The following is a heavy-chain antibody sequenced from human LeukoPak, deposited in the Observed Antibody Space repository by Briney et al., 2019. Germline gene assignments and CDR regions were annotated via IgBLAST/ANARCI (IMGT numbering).Heavy chain of an antibody. Sequence: PGGSLRLSCAASGFTFSNAWMSWVRQAPGEGLEWVGRIKSKTDGGTTDYAAPVKGRFTISRDDSKNTLYLQMNSLKTEDTAVYYCTTIARRALYFQHWGQGTLVTVSS. CDR2: IKSKTDGGTT. J-gene: IGHJ1*01. V-gene: IGHV3-15*01. CDR3: TTIARRALYFQH. D-gene: IGHD1-14*01. CDR1: GFTFSNAW.